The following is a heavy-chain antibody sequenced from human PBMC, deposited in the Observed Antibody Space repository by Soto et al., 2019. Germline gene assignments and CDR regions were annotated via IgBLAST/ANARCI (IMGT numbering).Heavy chain of an antibody. CDR1: GFTFSSYS. CDR3: ARDGSGWHDIDY. D-gene: IGHD6-19*01. V-gene: IGHV3-21*01. Sequence: EVQLVESGGGLVKPGGSLRLSCAASGFTFSSYSMNWVRQAPGKGLEWVSSISSSSSYIYYADSVKGRFTISRDNAKNSLYLQINSLRAEDTAVYYCARDGSGWHDIDYWGQGTLVTVSS. CDR2: ISSSSSYI. J-gene: IGHJ4*02.